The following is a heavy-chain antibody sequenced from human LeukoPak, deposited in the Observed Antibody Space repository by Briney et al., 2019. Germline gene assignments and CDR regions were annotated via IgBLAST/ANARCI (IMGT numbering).Heavy chain of an antibody. J-gene: IGHJ2*01. CDR3: ARDKGTEGLLPRGDWYFDL. CDR2: INTDGSVT. D-gene: IGHD3-3*01. Sequence: GGSLRLSCAASGFTFSTYWMHWVRRAPGKGLVWVSQINTDGSVTTYADSVKGRFTISRDDAKNSLFLQMNSLRAEDTAVYYCARDKGTEGLLPRGDWYFDLWGRGTLVTVSS. CDR1: GFTFSTYW. V-gene: IGHV3-74*01.